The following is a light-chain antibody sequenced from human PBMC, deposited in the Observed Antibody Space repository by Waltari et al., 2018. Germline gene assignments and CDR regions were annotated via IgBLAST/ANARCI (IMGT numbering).Light chain of an antibody. V-gene: IGLV2-14*01. Sequence: QSALTQPASVSGSPGQSITISCTGPSSDVGGYNYVSWYQQHPGEAPKLMIYDVSNRPSGVSNRFSGSKSGNTASLTISGLQAEDEADYYCSSYTSSSTRVFGGGTKLTVL. J-gene: IGLJ2*01. CDR2: DVS. CDR1: SSDVGGYNY. CDR3: SSYTSSSTRV.